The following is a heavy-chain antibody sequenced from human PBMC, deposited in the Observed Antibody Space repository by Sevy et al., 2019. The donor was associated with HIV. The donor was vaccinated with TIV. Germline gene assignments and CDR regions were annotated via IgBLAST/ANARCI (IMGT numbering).Heavy chain of an antibody. D-gene: IGHD1-26*01. J-gene: IGHJ1*01. Sequence: ASVKVSCKASGYTFTNYHITWVRQAPGQGLEWMGWITAYNGNTNYAQRLQCRVTITTDTSTSTAYMELRSLRSDDTAVYYCARAPSGSQGPGQYFHHWGQGTLVTVSS. V-gene: IGHV1-18*01. CDR1: GYTFTNYH. CDR3: ARAPSGSQGPGQYFHH. CDR2: ITAYNGNT.